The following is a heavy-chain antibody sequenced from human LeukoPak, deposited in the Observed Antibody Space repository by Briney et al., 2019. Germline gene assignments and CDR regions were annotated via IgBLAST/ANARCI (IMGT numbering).Heavy chain of an antibody. V-gene: IGHV4-30-2*01. CDR1: GGSISSGGYS. J-gene: IGHJ3*02. Sequence: SQTLSLTCAVSGGSISSGGYSWSWIRQPPGKGLEWIGYIYHSGSTYYNPSLKSRVTISVDRSKNQFSLKLSSVTAADTAVYYCARADCSGGSCYYGHAFDIWGQGTMVTVSS. CDR2: IYHSGST. D-gene: IGHD2-15*01. CDR3: ARADCSGGSCYYGHAFDI.